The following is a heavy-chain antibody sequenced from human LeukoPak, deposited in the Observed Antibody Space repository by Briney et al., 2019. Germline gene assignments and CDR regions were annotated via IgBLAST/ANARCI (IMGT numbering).Heavy chain of an antibody. CDR1: GGSISSSSYY. D-gene: IGHD3-10*01. CDR2: IYYSGST. CDR3: ARSGGSGSYYNVPPMLRYYYYMDV. Sequence: PSETLSLTCTVSGGSISSSSYYWGWIRQPPGKGLECIGSIYYSGSTYYNPSLKSRVTISVDTSKNQFSLKLSSVTAADTAVYYCARSGGSGSYYNVPPMLRYYYYMDVWGKGTTVTISS. V-gene: IGHV4-39*07. J-gene: IGHJ6*03.